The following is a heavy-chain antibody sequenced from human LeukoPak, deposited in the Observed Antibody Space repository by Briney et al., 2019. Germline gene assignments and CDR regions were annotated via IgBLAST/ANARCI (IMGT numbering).Heavy chain of an antibody. CDR3: ARVPPTWIQLWYPLDY. D-gene: IGHD5-18*01. CDR1: GGTFSSYA. J-gene: IGHJ4*02. V-gene: IGHV1-69*01. Sequence: GSSVKVSCKASGGTFSSYATSWVRQAPGQGLEWRGGIIPIFGTANYEQTLQGRVTITADESTSTAYMGLGSLRSEDTAVYFCARVPPTWIQLWYPLDYWGQGTLVTVSS. CDR2: IIPIFGTA.